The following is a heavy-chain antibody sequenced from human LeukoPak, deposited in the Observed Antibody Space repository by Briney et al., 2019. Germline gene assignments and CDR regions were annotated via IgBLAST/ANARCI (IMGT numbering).Heavy chain of an antibody. CDR1: GGTFSSYA. D-gene: IGHD3-10*01. CDR3: ARGGDRYYYGSGSYYDFDY. J-gene: IGHJ4*02. Sequence: ASVKVSCKASGGTFSSYAISWVRQAPGQGLEWMGGIIPIFGTANYAQKFQGRVTITADESTSTAYMELSSLRSEDTAVYYCARGGDRYYYGSGSYYDFDYWGQGTLVTVSS. V-gene: IGHV1-69*13. CDR2: IIPIFGTA.